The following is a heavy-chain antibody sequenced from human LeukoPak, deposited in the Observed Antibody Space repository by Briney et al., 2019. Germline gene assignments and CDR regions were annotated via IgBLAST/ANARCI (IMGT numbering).Heavy chain of an antibody. CDR3: TRSRPVGRITFDN. CDR2: MKQDGSEK. CDR1: GLTFSSYW. Sequence: GGSLRLSCAASGLTFSSYWMSGVRPAPGQGLGWGGNMKQDGSEKYYVDSVKRRFTISRASAKYTLHLQMNRLTAEDTAVYYCTRSRPVGRITFDNWGQGTLVTVSS. V-gene: IGHV3-7*01. D-gene: IGHD3-16*01. J-gene: IGHJ4*02.